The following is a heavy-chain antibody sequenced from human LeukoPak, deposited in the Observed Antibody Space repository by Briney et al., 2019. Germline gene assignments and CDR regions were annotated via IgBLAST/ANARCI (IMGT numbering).Heavy chain of an antibody. J-gene: IGHJ3*02. CDR3: AGAFGI. V-gene: IGHV3-74*01. CDR1: GFTFSHYW. Sequence: GGSLRLSCAASGFTFSHYWMHWVRQAPGKGLVWVSRIESDGGRTDYADSVKGRFTTSRDNAKNSLYLQMNSLRDEDTAVYYCAGAFGIWGQGTVVTVS. CDR2: IESDGGRT.